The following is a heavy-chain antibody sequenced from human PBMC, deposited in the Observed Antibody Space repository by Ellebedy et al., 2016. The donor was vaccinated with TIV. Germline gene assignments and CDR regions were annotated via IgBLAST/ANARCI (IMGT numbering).Heavy chain of an antibody. CDR2: IYYSGST. Sequence: MPSETLSLTCTVSDGSISSSSYYWGWIRQPPGKGLEWIGSIYYSGSTNYNPSLKSRVTISVDTSKNQFSLKLSSVTAADTAVYYCARVRLGGYDFGMDVWGQGTTVTVSS. J-gene: IGHJ6*02. CDR3: ARVRLGGYDFGMDV. CDR1: DGSISSSSYY. D-gene: IGHD5-12*01. V-gene: IGHV4-39*07.